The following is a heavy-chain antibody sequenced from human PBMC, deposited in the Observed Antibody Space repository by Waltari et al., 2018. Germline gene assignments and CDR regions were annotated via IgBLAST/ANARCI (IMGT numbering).Heavy chain of an antibody. D-gene: IGHD3-3*01. CDR1: GYTFTSYA. CDR3: ARGTDFGVDY. V-gene: IGHV1-3*01. CDR2: INAGNCNT. J-gene: IGHJ4*02. Sequence: QVQLVQSGAEVKKPGASVKVSCKASGYTFTSYAMHWVRQAPGQRLEWMGWINAGNCNTKYSQKFQGRVTITRDTSASTAYMELSSLRSEDTAVYYCARGTDFGVDYWGQGTLVTVSS.